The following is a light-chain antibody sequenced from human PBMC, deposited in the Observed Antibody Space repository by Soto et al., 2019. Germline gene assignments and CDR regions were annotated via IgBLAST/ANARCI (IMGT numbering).Light chain of an antibody. Sequence: DIPMTQSPSSLSASLGDSVSITCRANQGIANNLAWYQQKPGKVPKLLIYGASALHSGAPSRFSGSGSETEFTLTISGLQPEDVATYYCQTYNTAPTWTFGQGTKVEIK. CDR1: QGIANN. CDR2: GAS. V-gene: IGKV1-27*01. J-gene: IGKJ1*01. CDR3: QTYNTAPTWT.